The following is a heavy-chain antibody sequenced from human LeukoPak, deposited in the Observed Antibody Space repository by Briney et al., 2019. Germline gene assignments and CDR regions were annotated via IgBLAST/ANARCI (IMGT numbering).Heavy chain of an antibody. D-gene: IGHD3-10*01. V-gene: IGHV4-39*07. CDR2: MYHRGTT. CDR1: GASVSSSSYY. J-gene: IGHJ3*02. CDR3: ARRVSMVRGVIIRIRTFDI. Sequence: KPSETLSLTCTLAGASVSSSSYYCGWIRETPGNGLEWFGTMYHRGTTYYNWSVKSRATITVASSQNKFCLKLRAVTAPVTAFDYCARRVSMVRGVIIRIRTFDIRGQGTMVTVPS.